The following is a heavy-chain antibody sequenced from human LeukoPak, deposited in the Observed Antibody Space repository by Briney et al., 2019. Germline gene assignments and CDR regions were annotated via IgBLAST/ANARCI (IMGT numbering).Heavy chain of an antibody. V-gene: IGHV4-59*01. CDR2: IYYSGST. J-gene: IGHJ4*02. D-gene: IGHD6-19*01. CDR1: GGSISSYY. CDR3: ARAAGQWLGGYFDY. Sequence: PSETLSLTCTVSGGSISSYYWSWIRQPPGKGLEWIGYIYYSGSTNYNPSLKSRVTISVDTSKNQFSLKLSSVTAADTAVYYCARAAGQWLGGYFDYWGQGTLVTVSS.